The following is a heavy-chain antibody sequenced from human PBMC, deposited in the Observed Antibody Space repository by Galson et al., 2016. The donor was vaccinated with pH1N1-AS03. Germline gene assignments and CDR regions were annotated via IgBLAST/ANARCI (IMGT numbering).Heavy chain of an antibody. CDR3: ARHYAWYYDFRLDV. V-gene: IGHV4-59*08. D-gene: IGHD3/OR15-3a*01. CDR1: GGSMSGYY. J-gene: IGHJ6*02. CDR2: VYYSGTP. Sequence: SETLSLTCTVSGGSMSGYYWSWIRQSPERGLEWIGCVYYSGTPTYNPSLKSQVTISVDTSKNQFSLKLSSVTAADTAVYFCARHYAWYYDFRLDVWGRGTTVTVSS.